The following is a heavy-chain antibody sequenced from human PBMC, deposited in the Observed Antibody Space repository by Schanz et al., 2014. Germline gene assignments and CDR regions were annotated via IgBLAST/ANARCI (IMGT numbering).Heavy chain of an antibody. D-gene: IGHD3-10*01. J-gene: IGHJ4*02. V-gene: IGHV3-23*04. CDR3: AKDQGSYGSGSYSYFDY. CDR1: GFTFTTYA. CDR2: LSASGGHT. Sequence: VQLVESGGGVVQPGRSLRLSCAASGFTFTTYAMTWVRQAPGKGLEWVSGLSASGGHTYYADSVKGRFTISRDNSRNTVYLQMSSLRAEDTAVYYCAKDQGSYGSGSYSYFDYWGQGTLVTVSS.